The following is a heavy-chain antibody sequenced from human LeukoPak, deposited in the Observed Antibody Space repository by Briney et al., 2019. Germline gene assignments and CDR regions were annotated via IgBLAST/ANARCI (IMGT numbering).Heavy chain of an antibody. CDR1: GFTFGGYA. CDR3: AKDINYDSAYYFDY. V-gene: IGHV3-9*01. D-gene: IGHD3-22*01. Sequence: GGSLRLSCAASGFTFGGYAMHWVRQAPGKGLEWVSGISWSSGSIGYADSVKGRFTISRDNAKNSLYLQMNSLRAEDTALYYCAKDINYDSAYYFDYWGQGTLVSVTS. CDR2: ISWSSGSI. J-gene: IGHJ4*02.